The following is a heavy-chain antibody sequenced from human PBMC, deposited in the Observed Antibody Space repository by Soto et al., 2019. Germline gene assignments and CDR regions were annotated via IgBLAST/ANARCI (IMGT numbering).Heavy chain of an antibody. CDR1: GFTVSSNY. CDR2: IYSGGST. V-gene: IGHV3-66*01. CDR3: ARVGYYDGSGYNAFDI. J-gene: IGHJ3*02. D-gene: IGHD3-22*01. Sequence: GGSLRLSCAASGFTVSSNYMSWVRQAPGKGLEWVSVIYSGGSTYYADSVKGRFTISRDNSKNTLYLQMNSLRAEDTAVYYCARVGYYDGSGYNAFDIWGQGTMVTVSS.